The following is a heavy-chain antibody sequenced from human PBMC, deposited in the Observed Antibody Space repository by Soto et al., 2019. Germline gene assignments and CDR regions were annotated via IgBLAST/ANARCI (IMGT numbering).Heavy chain of an antibody. CDR3: ARDPYYDSSGYSGGLDYYYGMDV. D-gene: IGHD3-22*01. J-gene: IGHJ6*02. Sequence: GGSLRLSCAASGFTFSSYAMHWVRQAPGKGLEWVAVISYDGSNKYYADSVKGRFTISRDNSKNTLYLQMNSLRAEDTAVYYCARDPYYDSSGYSGGLDYYYGMDVWGQGTTVTVSS. CDR1: GFTFSSYA. CDR2: ISYDGSNK. V-gene: IGHV3-30-3*01.